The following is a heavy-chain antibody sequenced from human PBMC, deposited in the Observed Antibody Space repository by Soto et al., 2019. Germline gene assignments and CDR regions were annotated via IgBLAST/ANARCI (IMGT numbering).Heavy chain of an antibody. D-gene: IGHD4-17*01. CDR3: ARGTTVETGSY. CDR2: ISAYNGNT. Sequence: QVQLVQSGAEVKKPGASVKVSCKASGYTFTSYGINWVRQAPGQGLEWMGWISAYNGNTNHAQKLQGRATMTTDTSTRTAYMELRSLRSDATAVYYCARGTTVETGSYWGQGTLVTVSS. V-gene: IGHV1-18*01. J-gene: IGHJ4*02. CDR1: GYTFTSYG.